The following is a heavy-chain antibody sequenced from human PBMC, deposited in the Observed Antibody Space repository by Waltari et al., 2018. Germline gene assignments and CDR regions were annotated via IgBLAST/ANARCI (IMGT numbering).Heavy chain of an antibody. D-gene: IGHD6-19*01. J-gene: IGHJ4*02. CDR1: GLFLSSWG. CDR3: TRDVYGSGGDYFEP. V-gene: IGHV3-21*02. Sequence: QLEESGGGLVKSGGSMRLPCSASGLFLSSWGRNWVRQATGKGLEWIASISRGSTYIFYADAVRGRFTISRDDAKDSLYLKADSLRAEDTGVYYCTRDVYGSGGDYFEPWGQGTLVTVSS. CDR2: ISRGSTYI.